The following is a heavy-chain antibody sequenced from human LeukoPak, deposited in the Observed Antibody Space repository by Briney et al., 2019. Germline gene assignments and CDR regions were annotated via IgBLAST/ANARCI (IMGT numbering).Heavy chain of an antibody. Sequence: PGGSLRLSCAASGFTFSSYAMSWVRQAPGKGLEWVSGISGSGGTTYYADSVKGRFTISRDNSKNTLDLQMNSLRAEDTAVYYCARDRHQGAFDMWGQGTMVIVSS. V-gene: IGHV3-23*01. CDR3: ARDRHQGAFDM. CDR1: GFTFSSYA. D-gene: IGHD2-2*01. J-gene: IGHJ3*02. CDR2: ISGSGGTT.